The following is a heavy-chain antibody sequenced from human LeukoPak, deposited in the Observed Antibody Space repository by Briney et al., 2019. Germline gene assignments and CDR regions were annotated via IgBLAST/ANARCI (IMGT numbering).Heavy chain of an antibody. V-gene: IGHV3-7*01. J-gene: IGHJ6*04. CDR2: INEDGSEE. Sequence: PGGSLRLSWEVSGFNFETYWMSWVRQAPGKGLEWVANINEDGSEEHFVHSVKGRFTISRDNSKNSLFLRLNNVRAEDTAVYYCGRGETKDVWGNGTTVSVFS. D-gene: IGHD5-24*01. CDR1: GFNFETYW. CDR3: GRGETKDV.